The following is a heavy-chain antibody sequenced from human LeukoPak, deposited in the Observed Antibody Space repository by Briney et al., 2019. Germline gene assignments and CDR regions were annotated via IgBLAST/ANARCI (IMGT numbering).Heavy chain of an antibody. Sequence: GGSLRLSCAASGFTFSSYAMNWVRQAPGKGLEWVSGISDSGGITYYADSVKGRFTISRDNSKNTMYLQMNSLRVEDTAVYYCAKASAVRGYYYYGMDAWGQGTTVTVSS. J-gene: IGHJ6*02. D-gene: IGHD3-10*02. CDR2: ISDSGGIT. CDR1: GFTFSSYA. V-gene: IGHV3-23*01. CDR3: AKASAVRGYYYYGMDA.